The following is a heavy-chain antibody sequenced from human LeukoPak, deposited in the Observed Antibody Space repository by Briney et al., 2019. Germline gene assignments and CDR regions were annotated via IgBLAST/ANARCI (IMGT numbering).Heavy chain of an antibody. CDR2: MNPNSGNT. J-gene: IGHJ5*02. D-gene: IGHD3-16*01. CDR1: GYTFTSYD. CDR3: ARARWGSDWFDP. Sequence: ASVKVSCKASGYTFTSYDINWVRQATGQGLEWMGWMNPNSGNTGYAQKFQGRVTMTRNTSISTAYMELSSLRSEDTAVYYCARARWGSDWFDPWGQGTLVTVSS. V-gene: IGHV1-8*01.